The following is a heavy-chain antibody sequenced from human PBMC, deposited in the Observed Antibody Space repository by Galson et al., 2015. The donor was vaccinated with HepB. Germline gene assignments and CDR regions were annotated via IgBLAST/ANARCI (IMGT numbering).Heavy chain of an antibody. CDR1: GFTFSSYG. J-gene: IGHJ4*02. Sequence: SLRLSCAASGFTFSSYGMHWVRQAPGKGLEWVAVISYDGSNKYYADSVKGRFTISRDNSKNTLYLQMNSLRAEDTAVYYCAKGVEFYYFDYWGQGTLVTVSS. CDR3: AKGVEFYYFDY. V-gene: IGHV3-30*18. CDR2: ISYDGSNK. D-gene: IGHD5-24*01.